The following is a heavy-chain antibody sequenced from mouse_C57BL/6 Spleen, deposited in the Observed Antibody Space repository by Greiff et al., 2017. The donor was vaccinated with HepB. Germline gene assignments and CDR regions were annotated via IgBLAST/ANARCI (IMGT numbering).Heavy chain of an antibody. D-gene: IGHD2-2*01. V-gene: IGHV1-64*01. J-gene: IGHJ3*01. CDR2: IHPNSGST. CDR1: GYTFTSYW. Sequence: QVQLQQPGAELVKPGASVKLSCKASGYTFTSYWMHWVKQRPGQGLEWIGMIHPNSGSTNYNEKFKSKATLTVDKSSSTAYMQLSSLTSEDSAVYYCARNPLSTMVTPAWFAYWGQGTLVTVSA. CDR3: ARNPLSTMVTPAWFAY.